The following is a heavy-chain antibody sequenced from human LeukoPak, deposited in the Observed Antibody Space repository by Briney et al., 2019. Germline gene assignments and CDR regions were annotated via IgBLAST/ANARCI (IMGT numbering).Heavy chain of an antibody. CDR3: AREVDAAAAYNWFDP. D-gene: IGHD2-2*01. CDR2: INHSGST. J-gene: IGHJ5*02. V-gene: IGHV4-34*01. Sequence: SETLSLTCAVYGGSFSGYYWNWIRQPPGKGLEWIGEINHSGSTNYNPSLKSRVTVSVDTSKNQFSLRLSSVTAADTAVYCAREVDAAAAYNWFDPWGQGTLVTVSS. CDR1: GGSFSGYY.